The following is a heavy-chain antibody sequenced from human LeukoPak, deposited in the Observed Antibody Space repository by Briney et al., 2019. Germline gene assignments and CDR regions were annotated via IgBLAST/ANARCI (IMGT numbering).Heavy chain of an antibody. J-gene: IGHJ4*02. Sequence: GGSLRLSCAASGFTFNSAWLSWVRQGPGKGLEWVSVIYSDGTTYYADSVKGRFTISRDNSKSTVYLQMSSLRAEDTAVYFCARNLVFDYWGQGTLVTVSS. CDR2: IYSDGTT. CDR3: ARNLVFDY. V-gene: IGHV3-53*01. CDR1: GFTFNSAW.